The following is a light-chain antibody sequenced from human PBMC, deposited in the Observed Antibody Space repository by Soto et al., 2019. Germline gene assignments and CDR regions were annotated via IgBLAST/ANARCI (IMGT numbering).Light chain of an antibody. J-gene: IGKJ4*01. CDR1: QGISSY. CDR3: QQYYSYPLT. CDR2: AAS. Sequence: AIRMTQSPSSLSASTGDRVTITCRASQGISSYLAWYQQKPGKAPKLLIYAASTLQSGVPSRFSGSGSGTDFTLTISCLQSEDFATYYWQQYYSYPLTFGGGTQVEIK. V-gene: IGKV1-8*01.